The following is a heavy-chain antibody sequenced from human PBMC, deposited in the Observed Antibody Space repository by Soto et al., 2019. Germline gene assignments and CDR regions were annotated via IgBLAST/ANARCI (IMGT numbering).Heavy chain of an antibody. D-gene: IGHD2-21*02. CDR1: GCSISSGGYS. CDR2: IYHGST. V-gene: IGHV4-30-2*01. Sequence: QLQLQESGSGLVKPSQTLSLTCTVSGCSISSGGYSWSWIRQPPGKGLEWIGYIYHGSTYYNPSLKCRVTISVDRSKNQFSLKLSSVTAADTAVYYCARIPYCGGDCYRGFDPWGQGTLVTVSS. CDR3: ARIPYCGGDCYRGFDP. J-gene: IGHJ5*02.